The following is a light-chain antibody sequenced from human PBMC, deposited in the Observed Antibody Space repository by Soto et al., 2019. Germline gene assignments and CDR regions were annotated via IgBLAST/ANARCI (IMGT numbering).Light chain of an antibody. CDR2: GAS. CDR3: QQYGSSPLT. Sequence: IVMSQSAATLSVSTGERATLSCRASQSVSSNLAWYQQKPGQAPRLLIYGASSRATGIPDRFSGSGSGTDFTLTISRLEPEDFAVYYCQQYGSSPLTFGGGTRLEVK. V-gene: IGKV3-20*01. J-gene: IGKJ5*01. CDR1: QSVSSN.